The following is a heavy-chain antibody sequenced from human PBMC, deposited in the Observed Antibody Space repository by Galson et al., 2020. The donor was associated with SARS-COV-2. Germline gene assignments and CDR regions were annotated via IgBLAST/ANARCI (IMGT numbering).Heavy chain of an antibody. Sequence: KIGESLKISCRGSGYSFNNYWIGWVRQMPGRGLEWMGVIYPDDSKTRYSPSFEGQVTISADKSFNTAYLQGSSLKASDTAIYYCARHTSGSGDYWGQGSLVTVSS. J-gene: IGHJ4*02. V-gene: IGHV5-51*01. D-gene: IGHD3-10*01. CDR3: ARHTSGSGDY. CDR2: IYPDDSKT. CDR1: GYSFNNYW.